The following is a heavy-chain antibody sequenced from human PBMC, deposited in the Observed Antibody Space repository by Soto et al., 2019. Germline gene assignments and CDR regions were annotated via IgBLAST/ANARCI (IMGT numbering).Heavy chain of an antibody. D-gene: IGHD1-1*01. CDR3: AKVPPRRRLGTDY. J-gene: IGHJ4*02. CDR2: ISYDGSNK. V-gene: IGHV3-30*18. CDR1: GFTFSSYG. Sequence: GGSLRLSCAASGFTFSSYGMHWVRQAPGKGLEWVAVISYDGSNKYYADSVKGRFTISRDNSKNTLYLQMNSLRAEDTAVYYCAKVPPRRRLGTDYWGQGTLVTVSS.